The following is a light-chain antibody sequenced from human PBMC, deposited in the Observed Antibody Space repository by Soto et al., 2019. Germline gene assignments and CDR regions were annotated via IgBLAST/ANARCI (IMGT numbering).Light chain of an antibody. CDR1: QSVGAY. CDR2: GAS. J-gene: IGKJ1*01. Sequence: EVVLTQYPGTLSLSPGERATLSCRASQSVGAYLAWYQQKPGQAPRLLIYGASNRATGIPDRFSGSGSGTDFTLTISRLEPEDFAVYCCQQYGSSPWTFGQGTKVAIK. CDR3: QQYGSSPWT. V-gene: IGKV3-20*01.